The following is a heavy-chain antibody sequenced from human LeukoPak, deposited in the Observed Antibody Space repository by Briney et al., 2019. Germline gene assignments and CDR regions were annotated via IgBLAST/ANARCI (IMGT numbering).Heavy chain of an antibody. CDR2: ISYDGSNK. CDR1: GFTFSSYG. V-gene: IGHV3-30*18. D-gene: IGHD6-19*01. J-gene: IGHJ4*02. CDR3: AKSVIAVAAPPLDY. Sequence: GGSLRLSCAASGFTFSSYGMHWVRQAPGKGLEWVAVISYDGSNKYYADSVKGRFTISRDNSKNTLYLQMNSLRAEDTAVYYCAKSVIAVAAPPLDYWGQGTLVTVSS.